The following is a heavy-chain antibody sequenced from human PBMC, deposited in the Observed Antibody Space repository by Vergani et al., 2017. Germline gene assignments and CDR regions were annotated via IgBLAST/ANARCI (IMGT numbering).Heavy chain of an antibody. CDR3: AGGVVVITNFDY. CDR1: GLPFSSYA. Sequence: EVQLLESGGGLVQPGGSLRLSCAASGLPFSSYAMSWVGRARGKGVEWVSAISGSGGSTYYADSVKGRFTISRDNSKNTLYLQMNSLRAEDTAVYYCAGGVVVITNFDYWGRGTLVTVSS. D-gene: IGHD3-22*01. V-gene: IGHV3-23*01. CDR2: ISGSGGST. J-gene: IGHJ4*01.